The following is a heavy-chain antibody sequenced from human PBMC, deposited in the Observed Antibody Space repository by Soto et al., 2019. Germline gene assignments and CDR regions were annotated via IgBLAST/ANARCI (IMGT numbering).Heavy chain of an antibody. CDR3: ARRPYSSSSYNWFDP. Sequence: SETLSLTCAVYGGPFIGYYCIFIRHPPFKWLEWIVEINHSGSTNYNPSLKSRVTISVDTSKNQFSLKLSSVTAADTAVYYCARRPYSSSSYNWFDPWGQGTLVTVSS. CDR2: INHSGST. CDR1: GGPFIGYY. V-gene: IGHV4-34*01. D-gene: IGHD6-6*01. J-gene: IGHJ5*02.